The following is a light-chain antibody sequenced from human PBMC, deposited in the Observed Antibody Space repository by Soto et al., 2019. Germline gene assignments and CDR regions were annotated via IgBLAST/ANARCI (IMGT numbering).Light chain of an antibody. J-gene: IGKJ1*01. CDR2: GVS. Sequence: EIVLTQSPGTLSLSPGERATLSCRASQTISSRYLAWYQQKPGQAPRLLIYGVSGRATGIPDRFSGSGSGTDFTLTISRLEPEDFAVYYCHQYGYSPLWTFGQGTKVEIK. CDR1: QTISSRY. V-gene: IGKV3-20*01. CDR3: HQYGYSPLWT.